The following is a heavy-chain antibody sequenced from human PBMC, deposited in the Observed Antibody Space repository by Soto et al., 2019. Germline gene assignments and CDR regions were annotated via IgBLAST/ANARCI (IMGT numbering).Heavy chain of an antibody. D-gene: IGHD1-1*01. J-gene: IGHJ4*02. Sequence: QVHLVQSGVEVKEPGASVKVSCKASGYTFTSRVINWVRQATGQGFEWMGWMSTASGQAVSAEEFQGRLTMTRDISTNPAYMELSSLRIEDTAVYYCARGVDAGTDYWGQGTLVTVSS. CDR2: MSTASGQA. CDR1: GYTFTSRV. CDR3: ARGVDAGTDY. V-gene: IGHV1-8*02.